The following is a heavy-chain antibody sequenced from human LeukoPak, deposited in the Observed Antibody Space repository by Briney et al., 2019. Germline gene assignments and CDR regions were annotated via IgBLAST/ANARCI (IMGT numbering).Heavy chain of an antibody. V-gene: IGHV3-30*18. Sequence: GRSLRLFCVASGLTFSSYGMHWVRQAPGKGLEWVAVISYDGSNIYYAASVKGRFTISGDNPKNTLYLQMNSLSAEDTAVYYCAKVGCGSGYCAFDYWGQGTLVTVSS. D-gene: IGHD3-22*01. CDR1: GLTFSSYG. CDR2: ISYDGSNI. CDR3: AKVGCGSGYCAFDY. J-gene: IGHJ4*02.